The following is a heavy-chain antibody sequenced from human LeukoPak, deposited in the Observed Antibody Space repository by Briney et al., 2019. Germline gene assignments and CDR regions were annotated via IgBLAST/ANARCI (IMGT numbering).Heavy chain of an antibody. CDR1: GFTFSSYS. CDR2: ISSSSSYI. Sequence: GGSLRLSCAASGFTFSSYSMNWVRQAPGKGLEWVSSISSSSSYIYYADSVKGRFTFSRDNSKNTLYLQMNSLRAEDTAVYYCAKTYNWNYDYWGQGTLVTVSS. D-gene: IGHD1-7*01. V-gene: IGHV3-21*04. J-gene: IGHJ4*02. CDR3: AKTYNWNYDY.